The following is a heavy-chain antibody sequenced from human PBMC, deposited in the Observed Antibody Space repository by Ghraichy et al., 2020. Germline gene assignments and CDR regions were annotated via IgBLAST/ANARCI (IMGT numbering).Heavy chain of an antibody. J-gene: IGHJ4*02. V-gene: IGHV4-59*01. D-gene: IGHD5-24*01. CDR3: ARESRRRWLHHPPYYFDY. CDR2: IYYSGST. Sequence: SETLSLTCTVSGGSISSYYWSWIRQPPGKGLEWIGYIYYSGSTNYNPSLKSRVTISVDTSKNQFSLKLSSVTAADTAVYYCARESRRRWLHHPPYYFDYWGQGTLVTVSS. CDR1: GGSISSYY.